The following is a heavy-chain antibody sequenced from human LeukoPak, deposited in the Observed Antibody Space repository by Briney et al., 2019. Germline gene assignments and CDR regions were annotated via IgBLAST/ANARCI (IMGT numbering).Heavy chain of an antibody. V-gene: IGHV5-51*01. Sequence: GASLKISCTGSGYSFTCYWIGWVRPLPGKGLEWMGIIYPGDSDNRYSPSFQGQVTISADESISTAYLQWSSLKASDTAMYYCARGSKIKQYGSGSPPGYWGQGTLVTVSS. CDR1: GYSFTCYW. CDR3: ARGSKIKQYGSGSPPGY. CDR2: IYPGDSDN. D-gene: IGHD3-10*01. J-gene: IGHJ4*02.